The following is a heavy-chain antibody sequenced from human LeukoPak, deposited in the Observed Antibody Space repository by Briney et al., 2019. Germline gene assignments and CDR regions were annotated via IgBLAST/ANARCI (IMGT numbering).Heavy chain of an antibody. Sequence: GGPLRLSCEVSGSKLSNLWMSWFRQAPGKGLERVANIKQDGSEIEYVDSVKSRFIISRDNAKNSLFLLMNNLRGDDTAVYYCAGGGGWLTDSWGQGTLVTVSS. J-gene: IGHJ5*01. CDR2: IKQDGSEI. V-gene: IGHV3-7*04. CDR3: AGGGGWLTDS. D-gene: IGHD6-19*01. CDR1: GSKLSNLW.